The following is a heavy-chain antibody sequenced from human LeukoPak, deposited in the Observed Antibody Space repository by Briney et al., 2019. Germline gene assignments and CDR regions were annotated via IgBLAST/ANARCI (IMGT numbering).Heavy chain of an antibody. V-gene: IGHV1-18*01. J-gene: IGHJ4*02. CDR3: ARRHNYYGSGSYLDY. D-gene: IGHD3-10*01. CDR1: GYTFTSYG. CDR2: ISAYNGNT. Sequence: AAVKLSCKASGYTFTSYGISWVRQAPGQGLEWMGWISAYNGNTNYAQKLQGRVTMTTDTSTSTAYMELRSLRSDDTAVYYCARRHNYYGSGSYLDYWGQGTL.